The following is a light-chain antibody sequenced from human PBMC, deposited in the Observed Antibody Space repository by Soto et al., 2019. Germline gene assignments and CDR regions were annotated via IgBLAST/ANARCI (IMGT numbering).Light chain of an antibody. V-gene: IGKV3-20*01. CDR3: QQYDSSPWT. J-gene: IGKJ1*01. CDR2: GAD. Sequence: EIVLTQSPATLSLSPGARATLSCRASQSVSSYLAWYQQKPGQAPRLLMYGADSRATGVPDRFSGSGSGTDFTLSISRLEPEDFAMYSCQQYDSSPWTFGQGTKVDIK. CDR1: QSVSSY.